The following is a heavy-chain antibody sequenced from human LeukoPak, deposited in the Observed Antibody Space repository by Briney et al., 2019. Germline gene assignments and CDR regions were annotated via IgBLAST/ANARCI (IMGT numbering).Heavy chain of an antibody. D-gene: IGHD2-2*01. CDR1: GYTFTSYG. J-gene: IGHJ4*02. Sequence: ASVKVSCKASGYTFTSYGISWVRQAPGQGLEWMGWISAYNANTNYAQKLQGRVTMTTDTSTSTAYMELRSLRSDDTAVYYCARPPYCSSTSCYEYYFDYWGQGTLVTVSS. V-gene: IGHV1-18*01. CDR3: ARPPYCSSTSCYEYYFDY. CDR2: ISAYNANT.